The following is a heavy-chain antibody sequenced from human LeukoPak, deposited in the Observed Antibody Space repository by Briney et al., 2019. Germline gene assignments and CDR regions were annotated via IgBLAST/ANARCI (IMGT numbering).Heavy chain of an antibody. CDR1: GFTFSDYY. CDR2: ISSSSSYT. D-gene: IGHD1-14*01. Sequence: PGGSLRLSCAASGFTFSDYYMSWIRQAPGKGLEGVSYISSSSSYTNYADSVKGRFTISRDNAKNSLYLQMNSLRAEDTAVYYCAREGIHRGAFDIWGQGTMVTVSS. J-gene: IGHJ3*02. V-gene: IGHV3-11*06. CDR3: AREGIHRGAFDI.